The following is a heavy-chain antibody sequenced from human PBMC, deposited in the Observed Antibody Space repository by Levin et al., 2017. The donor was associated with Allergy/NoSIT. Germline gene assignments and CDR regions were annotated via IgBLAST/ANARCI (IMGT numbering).Heavy chain of an antibody. CDR3: ARGGGYYDRDTYYYN. J-gene: IGHJ4*02. V-gene: IGHV3-48*01. CDR1: GFTFSNYN. CDR2: ISSGSSAK. D-gene: IGHD3-22*01. Sequence: GESLKISCAASGFTFSNYNMNWVRQAPGKGLEWLSYISSGSSAKYYADSVKGRFTISRDNAKNSLYLQMNSLRAEDTAMYYCARGGGYYDRDTYYYNWGQGTLVTVSS.